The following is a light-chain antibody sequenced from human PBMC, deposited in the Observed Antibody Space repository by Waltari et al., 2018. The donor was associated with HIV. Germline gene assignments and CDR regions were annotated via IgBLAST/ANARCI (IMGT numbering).Light chain of an antibody. CDR1: NIGYKS. Sequence: SYELTQPLLVSVALGQTARITCGGKNIGYKSVHWYQQKTGQAPVLVIYSDKYRPSGFPERFSGSKSGNSATLTITGAQAGDEADYYCQVWDTSTVFGGGTKLTVL. CDR3: QVWDTSTV. J-gene: IGLJ2*01. V-gene: IGLV3-9*02. CDR2: SDK.